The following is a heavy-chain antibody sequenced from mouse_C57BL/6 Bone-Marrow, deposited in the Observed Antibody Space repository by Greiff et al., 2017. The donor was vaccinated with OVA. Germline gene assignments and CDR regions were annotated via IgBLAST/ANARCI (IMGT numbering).Heavy chain of an antibody. J-gene: IGHJ2*01. D-gene: IGHD2-4*01. V-gene: IGHV1-81*01. CDR3: ERDDYDGGFDD. CDR2: IYPRSGNT. CDR1: GYTFTSYG. Sequence: VKLLESGAELARPGASVKLSCKASGYTFTSYGISWVQQSTGQGLEWIGEIYPRSGNTYYNEKFKGKATLTADKASSTAYMQLRSLTAEDSAVYSCERDDYDGGFDDWGKGTTLTVSS.